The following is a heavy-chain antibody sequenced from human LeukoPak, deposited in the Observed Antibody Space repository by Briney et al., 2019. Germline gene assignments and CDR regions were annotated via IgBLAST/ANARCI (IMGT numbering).Heavy chain of an antibody. D-gene: IGHD3-10*01. CDR3: AREDSKEYYYGSGSYYAPFDY. V-gene: IGHV1-46*01. J-gene: IGHJ4*02. CDR1: GYTFTNYY. Sequence: GASVKVSCKASGYTFTNYYIHWVRQAPGQGLEWMGIINPAGGSTGYAQKFQGRVTITADKSTSTAYMELSSLRSEDTAVYYCAREDSKEYYYGSGSYYAPFDYWGQGTLVTVSS. CDR2: INPAGGST.